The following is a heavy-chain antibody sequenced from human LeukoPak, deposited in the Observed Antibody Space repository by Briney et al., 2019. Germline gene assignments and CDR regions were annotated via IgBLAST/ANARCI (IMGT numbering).Heavy chain of an antibody. Sequence: GGSLRLSCAASGFTFSDYYVTWIRQAPGKGLEWVSYISSSGTTMYYADSVKGRFTISRDNAKNSLYLQMNSLRDEDTAVSYCSRVADSSGSRLVDWGQGTLVTVSS. CDR1: GFTFSDYY. D-gene: IGHD3-22*01. J-gene: IGHJ4*02. CDR3: SRVADSSGSRLVD. CDR2: ISSSGTTM. V-gene: IGHV3-11*01.